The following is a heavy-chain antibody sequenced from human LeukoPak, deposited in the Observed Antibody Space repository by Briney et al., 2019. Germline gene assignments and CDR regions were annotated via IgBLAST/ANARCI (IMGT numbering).Heavy chain of an antibody. Sequence: GGSLRLSCAASGFTFSNAWMSWVRQAPGKGLEWVGRIKSKTDGGTTDYAAIVKGRFTISRDDSKNTLYLQMNSLKTEDTAVYYCTRYYDSSSLDYWGQGTLVTVSS. CDR2: IKSKTDGGTT. CDR1: GFTFSNAW. CDR3: TRYYDSSSLDY. J-gene: IGHJ4*02. D-gene: IGHD3-22*01. V-gene: IGHV3-15*01.